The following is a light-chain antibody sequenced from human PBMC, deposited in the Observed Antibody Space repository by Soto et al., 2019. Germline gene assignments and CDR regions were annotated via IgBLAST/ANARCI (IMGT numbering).Light chain of an antibody. CDR2: GNS. J-gene: IGLJ2*01. V-gene: IGLV1-44*01. CDR3: AAWDDTLNDLL. CDR1: TSNTVRNT. Sequence: QGVLTQPPSASGTRGQTFTIFCSGTTSNTVRNTVNWYQQLPGRAPKLLIYGNSQGPSVVPDRFSASKSGTSASLAISGLRSEDEADYHCAAWDDTLNDLLFGGGTKVTVL.